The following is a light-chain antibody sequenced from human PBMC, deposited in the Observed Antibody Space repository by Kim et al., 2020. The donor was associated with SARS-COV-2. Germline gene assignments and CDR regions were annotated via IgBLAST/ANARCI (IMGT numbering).Light chain of an antibody. Sequence: QSLTISCTGTSRAFSGYNHVSWYQHHPGKAPKLMIYDVSKRPSGVSNRFSGSKSGNTASLTISGLQAEDEADYYCTSYTTSSTWVFGGGTKVTVL. CDR2: DVS. J-gene: IGLJ3*02. CDR1: SRAFSGYNH. V-gene: IGLV2-14*03. CDR3: TSYTTSSTWV.